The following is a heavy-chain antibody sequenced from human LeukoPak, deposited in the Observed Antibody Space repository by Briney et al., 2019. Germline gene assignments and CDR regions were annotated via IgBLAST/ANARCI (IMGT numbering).Heavy chain of an antibody. J-gene: IGHJ5*02. Sequence: GASVKVSCKAFGYTFTSNYMHWVRHAPGQGPEWMGVISPSGGWTTYAQKFQGKVTLTRDMSTSTDYLELRSLRLEDTAVYYCGRDNSGRDEAWWFNPWGQGTLVTVSS. CDR2: ISPSGGWT. V-gene: IGHV1-46*01. CDR3: GRDNSGRDEAWWFNP. D-gene: IGHD3-10*01. CDR1: GYTFTSNY.